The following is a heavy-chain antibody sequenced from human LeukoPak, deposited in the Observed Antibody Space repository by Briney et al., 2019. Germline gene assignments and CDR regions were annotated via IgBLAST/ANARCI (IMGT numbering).Heavy chain of an antibody. Sequence: ASVKVSCKDSGYTFTGYYMHWVRQAPGKGLEWMGGFDPEDGETIYAQKYRGRVTMTEDTSTDTAYMELSSLRSEDTAVYYCATAPWDSSGWYWGQGTLVTVSS. D-gene: IGHD6-19*01. CDR2: FDPEDGET. CDR3: ATAPWDSSGWY. J-gene: IGHJ4*02. V-gene: IGHV1-24*01. CDR1: GYTFTGYY.